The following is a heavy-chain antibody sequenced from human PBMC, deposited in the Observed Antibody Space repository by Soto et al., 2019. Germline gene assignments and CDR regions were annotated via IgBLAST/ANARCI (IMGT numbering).Heavy chain of an antibody. CDR1: GFTFSSYW. V-gene: IGHV3-7*01. CDR2: IKQDGSEK. D-gene: IGHD4-4*01. J-gene: IGHJ5*02. Sequence: GGSLRLSCAASGFTFSSYWMSWVRQAPGKGLEWVANIKQDGSEKYYVDSVKGRFTISRDNDKNSLYLQMNSLIAEDKAVYYYARRSTRDNWFDPWGQGTLVTVSS. CDR3: ARRSTRDNWFDP.